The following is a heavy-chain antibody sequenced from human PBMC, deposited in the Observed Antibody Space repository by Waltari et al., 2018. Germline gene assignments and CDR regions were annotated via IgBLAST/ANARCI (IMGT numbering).Heavy chain of an antibody. J-gene: IGHJ3*02. CDR1: GYTFSYHS. D-gene: IGHD3-3*01. V-gene: IGHV1-2*02. CDR3: ARDLFPNFWSGYGFDI. Sequence: VHLVQSGAEVKKPGASVRVSCKTSGYTFSYHSIYCVRQAPGQGLEWMGWINPKSGATNPAQKFQGRVTLTRDTSTSTVYMELRGLTSDDTAIFYCARDLFPNFWSGYGFDIWGQGTKVTVSS. CDR2: INPKSGAT.